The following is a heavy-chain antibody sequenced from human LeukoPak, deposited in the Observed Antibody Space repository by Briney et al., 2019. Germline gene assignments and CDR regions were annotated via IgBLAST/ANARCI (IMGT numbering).Heavy chain of an antibody. V-gene: IGHV4-34*01. CDR3: ALGIAAAGTRADWFDP. CDR2: INHSGST. Sequence: SETLSLTCAVCGGSFSGYYWSWIRQPPGKGLEWIGEINHSGSTNYNPSLKSRVTISVDTSKNQFSLKLSSVTAADTAVYYCALGIAAAGTRADWFDPWGQGTLVTVSS. CDR1: GGSFSGYY. J-gene: IGHJ5*02. D-gene: IGHD6-13*01.